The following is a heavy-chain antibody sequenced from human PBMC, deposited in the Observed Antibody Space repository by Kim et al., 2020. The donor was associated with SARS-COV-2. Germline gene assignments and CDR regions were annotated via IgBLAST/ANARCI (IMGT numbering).Heavy chain of an antibody. Sequence: SYAQKFQGRVTMTRDTSTSTVYMELSSLRSEDTAVYYCAREIGSSGPFDYWGQGTLVTVSS. V-gene: IGHV1-46*01. D-gene: IGHD6-19*01. J-gene: IGHJ4*02. CDR3: AREIGSSGPFDY.